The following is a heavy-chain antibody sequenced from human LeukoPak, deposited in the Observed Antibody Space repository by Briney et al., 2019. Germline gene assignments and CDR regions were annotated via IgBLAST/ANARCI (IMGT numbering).Heavy chain of an antibody. CDR3: ARGGLEPVDY. V-gene: IGHV3-74*01. Sequence: GGSLRLSCAASGFTFSRYWMHWVRQAPGKGLVWISRINPEETTTSYADSVRGRFTISRDNAKNTLYLEMNSLGTADTAVYYCARGGLEPVDYWGQGSLVTVSS. CDR2: INPEETTT. CDR1: GFTFSRYW. J-gene: IGHJ4*02. D-gene: IGHD1-14*01.